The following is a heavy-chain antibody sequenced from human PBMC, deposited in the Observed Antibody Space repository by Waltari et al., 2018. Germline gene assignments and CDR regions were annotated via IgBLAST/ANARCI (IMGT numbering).Heavy chain of an antibody. CDR1: GLPFSSYW. J-gene: IGHJ4*02. D-gene: IGHD5-12*01. Sequence: EVQLVESGGGLVQPGGSLRLSCAASGLPFSSYWMHWVRQAPGKGLVWGSRINSDGSSTSYADSVKGRFTISRDNAKNTLYLQMNSLRAEDTAVYYCASIVATILDYWGQGTLVTVSS. CDR3: ASIVATILDY. CDR2: INSDGSST. V-gene: IGHV3-74*01.